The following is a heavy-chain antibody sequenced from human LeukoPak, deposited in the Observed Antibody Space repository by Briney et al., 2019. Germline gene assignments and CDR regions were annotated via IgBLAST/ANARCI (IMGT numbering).Heavy chain of an antibody. V-gene: IGHV4-39*07. CDR1: GGSISSSSYY. CDR2: IYYSGST. Sequence: SETLSLTCTVSGGSISSSSYYWGWIRQPPGKGLEWIGSIYYSGSTNYNPSLKSRVTISVDTSKNQFSLKLSSVTAADTAVYYCGGNPAAGTFGYWGQGTLVTVSS. J-gene: IGHJ4*02. CDR3: GGNPAAGTFGY. D-gene: IGHD6-13*01.